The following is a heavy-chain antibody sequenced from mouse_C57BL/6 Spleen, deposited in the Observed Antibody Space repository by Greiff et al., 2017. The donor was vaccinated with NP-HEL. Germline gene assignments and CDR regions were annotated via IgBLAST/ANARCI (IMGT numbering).Heavy chain of an antibody. J-gene: IGHJ2*01. D-gene: IGHD1-1*01. Sequence: DVKLVESGGDLVKPGGSLKLSCAASGFTFSSYGMSWVRQTPDKRLEWVATISSGGSYTYYPDSVKGRFTISRDNAKNTLYLQMSSLKSEDTAMYYCARHGTTVDYWGQGTTLTVSS. CDR2: ISSGGSYT. V-gene: IGHV5-6*02. CDR3: ARHGTTVDY. CDR1: GFTFSSYG.